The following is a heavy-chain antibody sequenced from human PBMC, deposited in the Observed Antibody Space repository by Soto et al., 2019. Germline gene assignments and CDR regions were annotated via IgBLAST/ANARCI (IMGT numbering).Heavy chain of an antibody. J-gene: IGHJ4*02. CDR3: ARSGSTVTSDVDY. CDR2: ISSSSSYI. CDR1: GFTFSSYS. V-gene: IGHV3-21*01. Sequence: EVQLVESGGGLVKPGGSLRLSCAASGFTFSSYSMNWVRQAPGKGLEWVSSISSSSSYIYYADSVKGRFTISRDNAKNSLYLQMNSRRAEDTAVYYCARSGSTVTSDVDYWGQGTLVTVSS. D-gene: IGHD4-17*01.